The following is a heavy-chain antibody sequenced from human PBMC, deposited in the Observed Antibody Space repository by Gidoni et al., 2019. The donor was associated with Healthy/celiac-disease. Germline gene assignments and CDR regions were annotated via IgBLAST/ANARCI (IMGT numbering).Heavy chain of an antibody. D-gene: IGHD3-10*01. Sequence: QVQLVQSGAEVKKPGASVKVSCKASGYTFTGYYMHYVRQTPGQGREWMGWINPKSVGTNYSQKFQGWVTMTRDTSISTAYMELSRLRSDDTAVYYCARLLSRDYQLWRDGSGSYYGPFQTANFDYWGQGTLVTVSS. CDR3: ARLLSRDYQLWRDGSGSYYGPFQTANFDY. CDR1: GYTFTGYY. J-gene: IGHJ4*02. V-gene: IGHV1-2*04. CDR2: INPKSVGT.